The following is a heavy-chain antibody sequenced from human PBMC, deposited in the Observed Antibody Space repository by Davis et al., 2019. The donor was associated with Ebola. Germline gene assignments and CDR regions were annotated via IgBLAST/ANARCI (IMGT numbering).Heavy chain of an antibody. V-gene: IGHV3-7*03. Sequence: GESLKISCAASGFTFSSCWMNWVRQGPGKGLEWVANIKKDGSKKNYLDSVKDRFTISRDNAKNTLYLQMNSLRAEDTAVYFCAHVITFLYQSNGYYTRHFDNWGQGTLVTVSS. CDR2: IKKDGSKK. J-gene: IGHJ4*02. CDR3: AHVITFLYQSNGYYTRHFDN. CDR1: GFTFSSCW. D-gene: IGHD3-22*01.